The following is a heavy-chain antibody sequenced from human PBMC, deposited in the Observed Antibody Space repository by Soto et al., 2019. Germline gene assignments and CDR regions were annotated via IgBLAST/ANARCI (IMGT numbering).Heavy chain of an antibody. Sequence: AASVKVSCKASGYTFTGYYMHWVRQAPGQGLEWMGWINPNSGGTNYAQKFQGRVTMTRDTSISTAYMELSRLRSDDTAVYYCARGYYSSTSCYNSPYYYYGMDVWGQGTTVTVSS. CDR1: GYTFTGYY. CDR2: INPNSGGT. J-gene: IGHJ6*02. CDR3: ARGYYSSTSCYNSPYYYYGMDV. D-gene: IGHD2-2*02. V-gene: IGHV1-2*02.